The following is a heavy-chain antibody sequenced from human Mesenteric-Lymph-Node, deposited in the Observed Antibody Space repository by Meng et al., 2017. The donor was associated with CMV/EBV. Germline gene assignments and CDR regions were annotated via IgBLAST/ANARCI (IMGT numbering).Heavy chain of an antibody. D-gene: IGHD5-12*01. Sequence: ASGYTFTSYAVHWVRQAPGQSLEWMGWIDGGSGNTKYSQKFQGRVTLTRDTSASTVYTELSSLRSEDTAVYYCAKQNSGYDSGGGDYWGQGTLVTVSS. CDR2: IDGGSGNT. CDR1: GYTFTSYA. J-gene: IGHJ4*02. V-gene: IGHV1-3*01. CDR3: AKQNSGYDSGGGDY.